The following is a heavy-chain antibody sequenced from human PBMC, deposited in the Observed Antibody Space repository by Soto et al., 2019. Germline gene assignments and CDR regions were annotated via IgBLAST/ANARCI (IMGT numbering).Heavy chain of an antibody. V-gene: IGHV1-69*13. CDR2: IIPIFGTA. CDR1: GGTFSSYA. D-gene: IGHD6-13*01. CDR3: ASHFQQLVQPIDY. J-gene: IGHJ4*02. Sequence: GASVKVSCKASGGTFSSYAISWVRQAPGQGLEWMGGIIPIFGTANYAQKFQGRVTITADESTSTAYMELSSLRSEDTAVYYCASHFQQLVQPIDYWGQGTLVTVSS.